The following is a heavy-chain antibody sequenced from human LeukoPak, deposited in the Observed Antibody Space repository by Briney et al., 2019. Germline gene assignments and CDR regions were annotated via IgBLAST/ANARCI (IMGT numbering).Heavy chain of an antibody. CDR3: ARGSWPGDYYYYGMDV. CDR2: INWNGGST. V-gene: IGHV3-20*01. D-gene: IGHD5-24*01. CDR1: GFSGYA. J-gene: IGHJ6*02. Sequence: GGSLRLSCAASGFSGYAMSWVRQAPGRGLEWVSGINWNGGSTGYADSVKGRFTISRDNAKNSLCLQMNSLRAEDTALYHCARGSWPGDYYYYGMDVWGQGTTVTVSS.